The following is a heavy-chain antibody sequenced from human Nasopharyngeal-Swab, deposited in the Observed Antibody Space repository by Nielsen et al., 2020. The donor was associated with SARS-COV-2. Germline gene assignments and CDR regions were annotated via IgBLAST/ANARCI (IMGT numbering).Heavy chain of an antibody. J-gene: IGHJ6*02. V-gene: IGHV4-34*01. CDR3: ARGGRSDYYDALDVWGRGLDV. CDR2: ISPSGGT. CDR1: GGSFSGNY. Sequence: SETLSLTCAFYGGSFSGNYWHWIRQPPGEGLEWIGEISPSGGTNYGPYLKNRLTISLDQSKYQFSLTIRSATAADTAVYFCARGGRSDYYDALDVWGRGLDVWGQGTKVTVSS. D-gene: IGHD3-16*01.